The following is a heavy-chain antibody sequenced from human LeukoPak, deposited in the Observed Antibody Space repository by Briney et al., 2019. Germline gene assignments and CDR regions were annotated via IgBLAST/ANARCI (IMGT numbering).Heavy chain of an antibody. CDR3: ARGLYGSGNDY. V-gene: IGHV4-34*01. J-gene: IGHJ4*02. D-gene: IGHD3-10*01. Sequence: SETLSLACAVYGGSFSGYYWSWIRQPPGKGLEWIGEINHSGSTNYNPSLKSRVTISVDTSKNQFSLKLSSVTAADTAVYYCARGLYGSGNDYWGQGTLVTVSS. CDR1: GGSFSGYY. CDR2: INHSGST.